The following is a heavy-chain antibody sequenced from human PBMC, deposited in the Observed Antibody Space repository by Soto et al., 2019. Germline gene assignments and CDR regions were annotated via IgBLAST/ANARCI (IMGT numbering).Heavy chain of an antibody. V-gene: IGHV1-18*01. CDR3: ARGRYGDY. CDR1: GYAFTTYG. J-gene: IGHJ4*02. CDR2: ISAHNGNT. Sequence: QVHLVQSGAEVKKPGASVKVSCKGSGYAFTTYGITWVRQAPGQGLEWMGWISAHNGNTNYAQKLQGRVTVTRDTSMSTPYMELRSLRSDDTAVYYCARGRYGDYWGQGALVTVSS. D-gene: IGHD1-1*01.